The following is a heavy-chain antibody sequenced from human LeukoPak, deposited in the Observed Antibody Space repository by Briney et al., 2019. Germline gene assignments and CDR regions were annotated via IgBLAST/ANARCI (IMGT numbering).Heavy chain of an antibody. CDR1: GYTFTSYD. Sequence: ASVKVSCKASGYTFTSYDINWARQATGQGLEWMGWMNPNSGNTGYAQKFQGRVTMTRNTSISTAYMELSSLRSEDTAVYYCARGKQLPQNRYYYYGMDVWGQGTTVTVYS. CDR2: MNPNSGNT. D-gene: IGHD6-13*01. V-gene: IGHV1-8*01. J-gene: IGHJ6*02. CDR3: ARGKQLPQNRYYYYGMDV.